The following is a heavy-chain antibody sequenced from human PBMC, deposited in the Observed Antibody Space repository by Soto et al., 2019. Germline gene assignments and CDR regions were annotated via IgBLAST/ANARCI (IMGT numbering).Heavy chain of an antibody. CDR1: GGSISSYY. CDR3: ARDMGIAARGAYYYYMDV. CDR2: IYYSGST. Sequence: PSETLSLTCTVSGGSISSYYWSWIRQPPGKGLEWIGYIYYSGSTNYNPSLKSRVTISVDTSKNQFSLKLSSVTAADTAVYYCARDMGIAARGAYYYYMDVWGKGTTVTVSS. D-gene: IGHD6-6*01. V-gene: IGHV4-59*01. J-gene: IGHJ6*03.